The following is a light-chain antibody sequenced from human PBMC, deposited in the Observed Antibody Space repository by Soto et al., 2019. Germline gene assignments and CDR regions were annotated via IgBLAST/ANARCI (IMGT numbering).Light chain of an antibody. V-gene: IGLV2-14*01. CDR3: SAYTTTSTPI. J-gene: IGLJ1*01. Sequence: QSALTQPASVSGSPGQSVTISCTGTSSDIGGYDYVSWYQQHPGTAPKLILYEVNNRPSGVSNRFSGSKSGNTASLIISGLQTEDEADYYCSAYTTTSTPIFGTGTKVTVL. CDR2: EVN. CDR1: SSDIGGYDY.